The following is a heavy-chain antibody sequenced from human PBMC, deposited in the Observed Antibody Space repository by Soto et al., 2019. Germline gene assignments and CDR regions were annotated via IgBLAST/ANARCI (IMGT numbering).Heavy chain of an antibody. D-gene: IGHD3-3*01. CDR1: GYTFTSYG. Sequence: QVQLVQSGAEVKKPGASVKVSCKASGYTFTSYGISWVRQAPGQGLEWMGWISAYNGNTNYAQKLQGRVTMTTDTSTSTAYMELRSLRSDDTAVYYCARMPVDDFWSDPHFALDYWGQGTLVTVSS. CDR2: ISAYNGNT. CDR3: ARMPVDDFWSDPHFALDY. V-gene: IGHV1-18*01. J-gene: IGHJ4*02.